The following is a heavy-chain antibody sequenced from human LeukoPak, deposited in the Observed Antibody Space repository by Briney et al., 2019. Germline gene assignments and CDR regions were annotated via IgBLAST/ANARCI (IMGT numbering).Heavy chain of an antibody. CDR3: ARGLAAAGPKGRGYYYYMDV. V-gene: IGHV1-2*02. J-gene: IGHJ6*03. CDR1: GYTFTSYD. Sequence: ASVKVSCKASGYTFTSYDINWMRQAPGQGLEWMGWINPNSGGTNYAQKFQGRVTMTRDTSISTAYMELSGLRSDDTAVYYCARGLAAAGPKGRGYYYYMDVWGKGTTVTISS. CDR2: INPNSGGT. D-gene: IGHD6-13*01.